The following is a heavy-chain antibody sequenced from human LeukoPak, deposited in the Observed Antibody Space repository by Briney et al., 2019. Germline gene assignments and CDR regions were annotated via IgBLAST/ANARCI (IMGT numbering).Heavy chain of an antibody. V-gene: IGHV3-49*03. CDR3: SRGVIVGAAYFDY. Sequence: GGSLRLSCAPSGFTFGDHGVSWFRQAPGKGPEGISFIKTKTYGGTTEYAASVKGRFTISRDDSTGIAYLQMDSLKHEDTAMYYCSRGVIVGAAYFDYWGQGTLVTVSS. D-gene: IGHD1-26*01. J-gene: IGHJ4*02. CDR1: GFTFGDHG. CDR2: IKTKTYGGTT.